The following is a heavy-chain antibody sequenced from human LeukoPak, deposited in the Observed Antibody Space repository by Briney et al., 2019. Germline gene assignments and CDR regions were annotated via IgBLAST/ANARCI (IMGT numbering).Heavy chain of an antibody. CDR1: GGTFSSYA. J-gene: IGHJ3*02. CDR3: ASRRGSGGYTGMAFDI. CDR2: IIPIFGTA. Sequence: GGSVKVSCKASGGTFSSYAISWVRQAPGQGLELMGRIIPIFGTANYAQKLQGRVAMTTDTSTSTAYMELRRLRSDDTAVYYCASRRGSGGYTGMAFDIWGQGTMVTVSA. V-gene: IGHV1-69*05. D-gene: IGHD1-26*01.